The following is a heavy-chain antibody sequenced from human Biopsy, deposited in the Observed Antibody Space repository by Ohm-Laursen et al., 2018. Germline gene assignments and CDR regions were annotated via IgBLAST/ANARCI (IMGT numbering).Heavy chain of an antibody. Sequence: SDTLSLTCTVSGGSIKSYYWNWIRQSPGKGLEWIGVIYYTGHTNYNPSLKSRATISVDTSKNQFSLKVISVTAADTAVYYCARLTGDPSYWGQGILVTVSS. V-gene: IGHV4-59*07. D-gene: IGHD7-27*01. CDR2: IYYTGHT. J-gene: IGHJ4*02. CDR3: ARLTGDPSY. CDR1: GGSIKSYY.